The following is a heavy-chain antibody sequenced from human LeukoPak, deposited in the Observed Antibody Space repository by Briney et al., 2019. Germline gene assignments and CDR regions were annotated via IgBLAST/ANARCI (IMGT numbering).Heavy chain of an antibody. V-gene: IGHV3-21*01. J-gene: IGHJ3*02. D-gene: IGHD2-2*01. Sequence: GGSLRLSCAASGFTFSSYRMNWVRQAPGKGLEWVSSISSSSSYIYYADSVKGRFTISRDNAKHSLYLQMNSLRAEDTAVYYCARSRCTSTSCLSDAFDIWGQGTMVTVSS. CDR3: ARSRCTSTSCLSDAFDI. CDR2: ISSSSSYI. CDR1: GFTFSSYR.